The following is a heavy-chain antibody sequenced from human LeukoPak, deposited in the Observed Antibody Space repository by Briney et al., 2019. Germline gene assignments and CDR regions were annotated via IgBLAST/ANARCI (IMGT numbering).Heavy chain of an antibody. CDR2: INPSGGST. D-gene: IGHD3-22*01. CDR1: GYTFTSYY. V-gene: IGHV1-46*01. J-gene: IGHJ4*02. CDR3: ARDPPYYYDSSGYPFDY. Sequence: ASVKVSCKASGYTFTSYYMHWVRQAPGQGLEWMGIINPSGGSTSYAQKFQGRVTMTRDTSTSTVYMELSSLRSEDTAVYYCARDPPYYYDSSGYPFDYWGQGTLVTVSS.